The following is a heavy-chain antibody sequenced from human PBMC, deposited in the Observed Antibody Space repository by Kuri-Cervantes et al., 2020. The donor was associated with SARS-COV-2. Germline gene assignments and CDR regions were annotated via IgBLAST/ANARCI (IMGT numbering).Heavy chain of an antibody. CDR3: ARAPDYYDFWSGYYRNWFDP. D-gene: IGHD3-3*01. CDR1: GGSFSGYY. CDR2: INHSGST. Sequence: SETLSLTCAVYGGSFSGYYWSWIRQPPGKGLEWIGEINHSGSTNYNPSLKSRVTISVDTSKNQFSLKLSSVTAADTAVYYCARAPDYYDFWSGYYRNWFDPWGQGTLVTVSS. V-gene: IGHV4-34*01. J-gene: IGHJ5*02.